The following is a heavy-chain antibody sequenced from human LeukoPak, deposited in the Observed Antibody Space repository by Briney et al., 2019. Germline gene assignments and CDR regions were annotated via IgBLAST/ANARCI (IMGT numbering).Heavy chain of an antibody. CDR2: ISGSGGST. D-gene: IGHD3-22*01. Sequence: PGGSLRLSCAASGFTFSSYAMSWVRQAPGKGLEWVSAISGSGGSTYYADSVKGRFTISRDNSKNTLYLQMNSLRAEDTAVYYCARGIESDSSGYSGPLTLDYWGQGTLVTVSS. CDR3: ARGIESDSSGYSGPLTLDY. V-gene: IGHV3-23*01. CDR1: GFTFSSYA. J-gene: IGHJ4*02.